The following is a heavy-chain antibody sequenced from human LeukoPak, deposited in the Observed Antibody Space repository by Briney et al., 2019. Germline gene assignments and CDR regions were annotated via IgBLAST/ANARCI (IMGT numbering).Heavy chain of an antibody. CDR3: ARGSSGYYYYYYGMDV. D-gene: IGHD3-22*01. CDR1: GFTFSSYW. V-gene: IGHV3-7*01. J-gene: IGHJ6*02. CDR2: IKQDGSEK. Sequence: PGGSLRLSCAASGFTFSSYWMSWVRQAPGEGLEWVANIKQDGSEKYYVDSVKGRFTISRDNAKNSLYLQMNSLRAEDTAVYYCARGSSGYYYYYYGMDVWGQGTTVTVSS.